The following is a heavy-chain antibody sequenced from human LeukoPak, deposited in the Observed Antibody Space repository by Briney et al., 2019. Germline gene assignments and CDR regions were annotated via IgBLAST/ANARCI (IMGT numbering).Heavy chain of an antibody. CDR1: GHTFTGYY. CDR2: INPNSGGT. V-gene: IGHV1-2*02. J-gene: IGHJ4*02. Sequence: ASVKVSSKASGHTFTGYYMHWVRQAPGQGLEWMGWINPNSGGTNYAQKFQGRVTMTRDTSISTAYMELSRLRSDDTAVYYCARVPYYYDSSGYYGQEDYWGQGTLVTVSS. D-gene: IGHD3-22*01. CDR3: ARVPYYYDSSGYYGQEDY.